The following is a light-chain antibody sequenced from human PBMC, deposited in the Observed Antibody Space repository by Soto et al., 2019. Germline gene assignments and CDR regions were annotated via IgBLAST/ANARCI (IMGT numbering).Light chain of an antibody. CDR2: EVS. J-gene: IGLJ1*01. Sequence: QSALTHPRSVFASPGQSVTISCTGRSRDVGGYNYVSWYQQHPGKAPTFMIYEVSRRPSGVSNRFPGSKSGNTASMTVSGLQAEDEADYYCSSYTTSNTYVFGTVTKVTVL. CDR3: SSYTTSNTYV. CDR1: SRDVGGYNY. V-gene: IGLV2-14*01.